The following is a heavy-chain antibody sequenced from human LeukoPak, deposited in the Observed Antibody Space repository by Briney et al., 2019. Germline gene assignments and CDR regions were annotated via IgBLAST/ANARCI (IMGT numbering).Heavy chain of an antibody. CDR3: ARIRYCSGGSCS. D-gene: IGHD2-15*01. CDR1: GGSISSSSYC. V-gene: IGHV4-39*07. CDR2: INHSGST. Sequence: SETLSLTCTVSGGSISSSSYCWSWIRQPPGKGLEWIGEINHSGSTNYNPSLKSRVTISVDTSKNQFSLKLSSVTAADTAVYYCARIRYCSGGSCSWGQGTLVTVSS. J-gene: IGHJ5*02.